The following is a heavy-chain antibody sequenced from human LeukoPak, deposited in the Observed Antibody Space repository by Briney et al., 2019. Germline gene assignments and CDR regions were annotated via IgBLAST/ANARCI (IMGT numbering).Heavy chain of an antibody. Sequence: PGRSLRLSCAASGFTFSSYAVHWVRQAPGKGLEWVAVISYDGSNKYYADSVKGRFTISRDNSKNTLYLQMNSLRAEDTAVYYCAKDQGYSYGSDYWGQGTLVTVSS. J-gene: IGHJ4*02. V-gene: IGHV3-30-3*01. CDR2: ISYDGSNK. CDR1: GFTFSSYA. D-gene: IGHD5-18*01. CDR3: AKDQGYSYGSDY.